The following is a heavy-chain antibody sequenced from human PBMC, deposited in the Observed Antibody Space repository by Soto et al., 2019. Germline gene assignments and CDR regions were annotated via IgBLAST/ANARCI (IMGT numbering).Heavy chain of an antibody. V-gene: IGHV4-38-2*01. CDR1: GYSISSGYY. J-gene: IGHJ4*02. Sequence: PSETLSLTCAVSGYSISSGYYWGWIRQPPGKGLEWIGSIYHSGSTYYNPSLKSRVTISVDTSKNQFSLKLSSVTAADTAVYYCARGGERITMIVVAPDYWGQGTLLTVSS. CDR2: IYHSGST. D-gene: IGHD3-22*01. CDR3: ARGGERITMIVVAPDY.